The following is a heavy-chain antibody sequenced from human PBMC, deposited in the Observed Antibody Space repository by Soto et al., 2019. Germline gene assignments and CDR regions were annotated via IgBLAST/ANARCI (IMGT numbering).Heavy chain of an antibody. D-gene: IGHD6-6*01. J-gene: IGHJ5*02. CDR2: IYYSGST. V-gene: IGHV4-39*01. Sequence: PSETLSLTCMVSGGSISSSSYSWGLIRQPPGKGLEWIGSIYYSGSTYYNPSLKSRVTISVDTSKNQFSLKLSSVTAADTAVFYCARHRARNWFDPWGQGTLVTVSS. CDR1: GGSISSSSYS. CDR3: ARHRARNWFDP.